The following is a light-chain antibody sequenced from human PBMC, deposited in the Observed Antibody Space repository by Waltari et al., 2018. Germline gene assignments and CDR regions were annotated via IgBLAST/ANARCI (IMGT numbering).Light chain of an antibody. CDR1: QSISTY. J-gene: IGKJ2*01. Sequence: DIQMTQSPSSLSASVGDRVTITCRASQSISTYLNWFQQKPGEAPKLLIYAASSLQGGVPSRLSGSGSATEFITTITSLQHEDVATYFCQQRYSSLYTFGQGTKLEI. CDR2: AAS. V-gene: IGKV1-39*01. CDR3: QQRYSSLYT.